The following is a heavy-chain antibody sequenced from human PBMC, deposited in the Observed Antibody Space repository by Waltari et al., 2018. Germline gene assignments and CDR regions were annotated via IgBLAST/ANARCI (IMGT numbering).Heavy chain of an antibody. CDR2: IGSKRGGART. CDR3: TRAGCPVGDSDY. CDR1: GFSFGDYA. V-gene: IGHV3-49*04. J-gene: IGHJ4*02. Sequence: EVQLVESGGGLVQPGRSLTLSCATSGFSFGDYALNWVRQTPGKGLKWVGLIGSKRGGARTDCAGSGKDGFIISGEDSKSIAYLQMNSLKTEDTAVYYCTRAGCPVGDSDYWGRGTLVAVSS. D-gene: IGHD3-10*01.